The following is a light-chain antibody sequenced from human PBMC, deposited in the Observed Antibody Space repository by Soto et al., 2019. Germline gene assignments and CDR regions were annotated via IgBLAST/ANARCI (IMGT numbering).Light chain of an antibody. V-gene: IGKV1-39*01. CDR1: QSTATY. Sequence: DIQMTQSPPSLSASVGDRVTIACRASQSTATYLNWYQQRPGQAPQLLISAASTLRSGVPSRFSGSGSGTDFTLTIDSLQTEDFASYYCQQSYTVPITFGQGTRLDFK. CDR2: AAS. J-gene: IGKJ5*01. CDR3: QQSYTVPIT.